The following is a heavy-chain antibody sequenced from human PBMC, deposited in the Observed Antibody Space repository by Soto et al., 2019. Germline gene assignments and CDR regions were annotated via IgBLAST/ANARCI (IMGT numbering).Heavy chain of an antibody. V-gene: IGHV4-31*03. CDR2: IYYSGST. CDR3: ARSGGGLNWFDP. J-gene: IGHJ5*02. Sequence: SETLSLTCTVSGGSISSGGYYWSWIRQHPGKGLEWIGYIYYSGSTYYNPSLKSRVTISVDTSKNQFSLKLSSVTAADTAVYYCARSGGGLNWFDPWGQGTLVTVSS. CDR1: GGSISSGGYY. D-gene: IGHD2-15*01.